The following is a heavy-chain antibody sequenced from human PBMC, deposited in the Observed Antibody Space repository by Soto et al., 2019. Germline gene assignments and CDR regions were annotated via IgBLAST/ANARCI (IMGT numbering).Heavy chain of an antibody. CDR2: TYYRSKWYN. V-gene: IGHV6-1*01. CDR1: GDSVSSNSAA. Sequence: PSHTLSLTCAISGDSVSSNSAAWNWIRQSPSRGLEWLERTYYRSKWYNDYAVSVKSRITINPDTSKNQFSLQLNSVTPEDTAVYYCARAQYYQLLSLVWGQGTTVTVSS. CDR3: ARAQYYQLLSLV. J-gene: IGHJ6*02. D-gene: IGHD2-2*01.